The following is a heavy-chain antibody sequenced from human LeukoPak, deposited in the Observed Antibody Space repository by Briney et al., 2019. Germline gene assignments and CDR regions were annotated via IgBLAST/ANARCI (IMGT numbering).Heavy chain of an antibody. J-gene: IGHJ6*02. CDR2: ISESGANT. CDR1: GFTFRSYA. Sequence: PGGSLRLSCAASGFTFRSYAMSWVRQAPGKGLKCVSTISESGANTHYAASVKGRFTISRDDSKNTLYVQMNSLRVEDTAIYYCTIQCSGSSCRLPDVWGQGTTVTVSS. V-gene: IGHV3-23*01. CDR3: TIQCSGSSCRLPDV. D-gene: IGHD2-15*01.